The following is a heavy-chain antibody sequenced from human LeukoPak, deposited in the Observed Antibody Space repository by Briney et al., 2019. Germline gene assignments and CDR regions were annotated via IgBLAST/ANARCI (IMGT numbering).Heavy chain of an antibody. J-gene: IGHJ6*02. D-gene: IGHD3-3*01. CDR3: ARDVMIQGLRLSGSVLGHV. CDR1: GYTLTSYG. CDR2: ISAYNGNT. V-gene: IGHV1-18*01. Sequence: GASVKVSCKASGYTLTSYGISWVRQAPGQGLEWMGWISAYNGNTNYAQKLQGRVTMTTDTSTSTAYMELRSLRSDDTAVYYCARDVMIQGLRLSGSVLGHVWGQGTTVTVSS.